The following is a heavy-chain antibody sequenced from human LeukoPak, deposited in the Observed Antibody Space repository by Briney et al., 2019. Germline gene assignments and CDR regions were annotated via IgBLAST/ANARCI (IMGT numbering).Heavy chain of an antibody. CDR1: GFTFSDYW. CDR2: IKHDASEK. CDR3: ARTTKYAFDI. D-gene: IGHD1-14*01. J-gene: IGHJ3*02. V-gene: IGHV3-7*04. Sequence: RGSLRLSCVASGFTFSDYWMSWVRQAPGKGLEWVAHIKHDASEKYYVDSVKGRFTICRDKAKNSLYLSMNSLRSEDTAVYYCARTTKYAFDIWGQGTMVTVSS.